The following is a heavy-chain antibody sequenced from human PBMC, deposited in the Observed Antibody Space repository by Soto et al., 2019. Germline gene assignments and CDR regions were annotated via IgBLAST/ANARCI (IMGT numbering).Heavy chain of an antibody. Sequence: GGSLRLSCAASGFTFSNYVMNWVRQAPGKGLEWVSRISGSGGTTLYADSVKGRFTISRDNSKNMLYLQMNSLRAEDTAIYYCAYCTGGSGAYSDDLGHGTLVTVPS. CDR3: AYCTGGSGAYSDD. D-gene: IGHD2-15*01. CDR2: ISGSGGTT. V-gene: IGHV3-23*01. J-gene: IGHJ4*01. CDR1: GFTFSNYV.